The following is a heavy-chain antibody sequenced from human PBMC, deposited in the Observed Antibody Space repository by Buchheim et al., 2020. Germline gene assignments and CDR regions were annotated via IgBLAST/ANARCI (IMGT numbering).Heavy chain of an antibody. D-gene: IGHD2-15*01. Sequence: QAQLVESGGGVVQPGRSLRLFCAGSGFTFSSYGIHWVRQAPGKGLEWVAVTSSDGKKNYYADSVKGRFTISRDNSKNTLYLQMNSLRPEDTAVYYCAKDRIVVVVPDTKFDYGMDVWGQGTT. CDR1: GFTFSSYG. V-gene: IGHV3-30*18. CDR2: TSSDGKKN. CDR3: AKDRIVVVVPDTKFDYGMDV. J-gene: IGHJ6*02.